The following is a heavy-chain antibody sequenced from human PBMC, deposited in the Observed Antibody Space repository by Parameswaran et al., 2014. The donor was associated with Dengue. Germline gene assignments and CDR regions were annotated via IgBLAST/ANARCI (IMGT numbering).Heavy chain of an antibody. Sequence: ESLKISCAASGFTFSSYAMSWVRQAPGKGLEWVSAISGSGGSTYYADSVKGRFTISRDNSKNTLYLQMNSLRAEDTAVYYCAKDYRGSGYLYYYYGMDVWGQGTTVTVSS. CDR1: GFTFSSYA. J-gene: IGHJ6*02. V-gene: IGHV3-23*01. CDR3: AKDYRGSGYLYYYYGMDV. CDR2: ISGSGGST. D-gene: IGHD3-3*01.